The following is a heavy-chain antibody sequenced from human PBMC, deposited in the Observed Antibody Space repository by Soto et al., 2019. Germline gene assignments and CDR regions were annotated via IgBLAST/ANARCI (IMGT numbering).Heavy chain of an antibody. D-gene: IGHD6-6*01. CDR2: VSGSGGST. CDR1: VFTFSSYA. CDR3: AKEGIAARRYYYGMDV. Sequence: QPWWSLRLSCSASVFTFSSYAMSWFRQAPGKGLEWVSAVSGSGGSTYYADSVKGRFTISRDNSKNTLYLQMNSLRAEDTAVYYCAKEGIAARRYYYGMDVWGQGTTVTVSS. V-gene: IGHV3-23*01. J-gene: IGHJ6*02.